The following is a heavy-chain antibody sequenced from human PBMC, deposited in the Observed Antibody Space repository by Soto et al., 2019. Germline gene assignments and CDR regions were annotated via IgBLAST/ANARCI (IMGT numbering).Heavy chain of an antibody. J-gene: IGHJ4*02. CDR1: GASISTTNYY. D-gene: IGHD2-21*02. CDR3: ATFVVPASRPTDFDF. Sequence: KASETLSLTCTVSGASISTTNYYWGWVRQPPGKGLDWIGNIYYGGTTYYNPSLKSRVTISVDTSKNHFSLKVNSVTAADTAVYYCATFVVPASRPTDFDFWGPGTLVTVSS. CDR2: IYYGGTT. V-gene: IGHV4-39*02.